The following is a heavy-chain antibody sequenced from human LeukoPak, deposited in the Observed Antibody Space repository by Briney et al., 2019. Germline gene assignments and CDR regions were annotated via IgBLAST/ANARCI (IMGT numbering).Heavy chain of an antibody. J-gene: IGHJ5*02. V-gene: IGHV3-23*01. D-gene: IGHD6-13*01. CDR3: AKFKAAAGWFDP. CDR1: GSTFSSYA. Sequence: GGSLRLSCAASGSTFSSYAMSWVRQASGKGLEWVSAISGSGGSTYYADSVKGRFTISRDNSKNTLYLQMNSLRAEDTAVYYCAKFKAAAGWFDPWGQGTLVTVSS. CDR2: ISGSGGST.